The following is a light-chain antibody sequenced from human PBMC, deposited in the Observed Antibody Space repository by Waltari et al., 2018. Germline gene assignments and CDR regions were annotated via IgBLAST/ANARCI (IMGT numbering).Light chain of an antibody. V-gene: IGKV2-30*02. J-gene: IGKJ3*01. CDR3: MQPVRWPPG. CDR1: ESLVHNDGYIY. CDR2: KVS. Sequence: VVLTQSPLFLPVTLGQPASISCRAPESLVHNDGYIYLTWFHPRPGQSPRRLFYKVSNPDFGVPDSFSASGSATDFTLNISRVEADDVGVYFCMQPVRWPPGFGPGTRVHIK.